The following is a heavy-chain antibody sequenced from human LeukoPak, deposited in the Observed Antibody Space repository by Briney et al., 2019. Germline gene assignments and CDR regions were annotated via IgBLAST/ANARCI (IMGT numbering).Heavy chain of an antibody. D-gene: IGHD6-19*01. V-gene: IGHV3-23*01. J-gene: IGHJ6*03. CDR1: GFTFSSYA. CDR2: ISGSGGST. CDR3: AKADGGQWPSSYYYYYMDV. Sequence: GGSLRLSCAASGFTFSSYAMSWVRQAPGKGLEWVSAISGSGGSTYYADSVKGRFTISRDNSKNTLYLQMNSLRAEDRAVYYCAKADGGQWPSSYYYYYMDVWGKGTTVTVSS.